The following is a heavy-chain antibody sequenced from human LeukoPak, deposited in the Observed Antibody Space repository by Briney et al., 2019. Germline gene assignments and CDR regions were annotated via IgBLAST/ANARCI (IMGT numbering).Heavy chain of an antibody. CDR3: ARGPSEWSGWYYFDY. CDR2: INPNSGGT. V-gene: IGHV1-2*06. D-gene: IGHD6-19*01. Sequence: ASVKVSCKASGYTFTSNYMHWVRQAPGQGLEWMGRINPNSGGTNYAQKFQGRVTMTRDTSISTAYMELSRLRSDDTAVYYCARGPSEWSGWYYFDYWGQGTLVTVSS. CDR1: GYTFTSNY. J-gene: IGHJ4*02.